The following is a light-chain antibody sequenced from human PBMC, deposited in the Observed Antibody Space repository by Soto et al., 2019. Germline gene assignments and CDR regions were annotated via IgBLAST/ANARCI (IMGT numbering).Light chain of an antibody. J-gene: IGKJ1*01. CDR3: QQYNNWPWT. V-gene: IGKV3-15*01. Sequence: IVVKQSAATLSLSTGGRATLSCRASQSISDTLAWSQQKPGQAPRLLIHGASTRATGFPASFSGSGSGTDFTLTISSLQSEDFAVYYCQQYNNWPWTFGQGTKVDI. CDR1: QSISDT. CDR2: GAS.